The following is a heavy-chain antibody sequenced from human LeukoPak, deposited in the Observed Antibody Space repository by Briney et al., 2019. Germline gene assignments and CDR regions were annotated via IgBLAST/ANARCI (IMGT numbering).Heavy chain of an antibody. CDR2: IIPIFGTA. J-gene: IGHJ6*03. V-gene: IGHV1-69*13. Sequence: GASVKVSCKASGGTFSSYAISWVRQAPGQGLEWMGGIIPIFGTANYAQKLQGRVTITADESTSTAYMELSSLRSEDTAVYYCARGQRSYYYYYMDVWGKGTTVTVSS. CDR1: GGTFSSYA. D-gene: IGHD6-25*01. CDR3: ARGQRSYYYYYMDV.